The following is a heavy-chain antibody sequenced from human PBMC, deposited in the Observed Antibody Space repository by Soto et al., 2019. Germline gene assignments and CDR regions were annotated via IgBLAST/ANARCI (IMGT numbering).Heavy chain of an antibody. D-gene: IGHD6-13*01. CDR2: INPSGGST. CDR3: ARDSEQQLVPFDY. CDR1: GFTFSSYA. Sequence: VQLLESGGGLVQPGGSLRLSCAASGFTFSSYAMSWVRQAPGKGLEWMGIINPSGGSTSYAQKFQGRVTMTRDTSTSTVYMELSSLRSEDTAVYYCARDSEQQLVPFDYWGQGTLVTVSS. J-gene: IGHJ4*02. V-gene: IGHV1-46*01.